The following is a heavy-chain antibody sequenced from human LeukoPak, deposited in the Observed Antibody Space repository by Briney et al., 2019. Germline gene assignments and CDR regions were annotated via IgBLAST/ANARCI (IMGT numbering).Heavy chain of an antibody. CDR3: AKGIYSSGWFDY. V-gene: IGHV3-23*01. Sequence: GGALSLSCGASGFPFRRYAMRWVRQAPGEGVEGVSAISVSGGSTYYAASVKGRFTISRDNSKNTLYQQMNSLRAEDTAVYYCAKGIYSSGWFDYWGQGTLVTVSS. D-gene: IGHD6-19*01. J-gene: IGHJ4*02. CDR1: GFPFRRYA. CDR2: ISVSGGST.